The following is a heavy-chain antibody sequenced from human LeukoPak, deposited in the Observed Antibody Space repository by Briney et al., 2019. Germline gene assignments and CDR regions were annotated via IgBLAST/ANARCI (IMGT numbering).Heavy chain of an antibody. D-gene: IGHD3-10*02. CDR2: ISWNSGSI. CDR1: GFSVSSYG. CDR3: AELGITMIGGV. Sequence: GGSLRLSCVVSGFSVSSYGMSWVRHAPGKGLEWVSGISWNSGSIGYADSVKGRFTISRDNAKNSLYLQMNSLRAEDTAVYYCAELGITMIGGVWGKGTTVTISS. V-gene: IGHV3-20*04. J-gene: IGHJ6*04.